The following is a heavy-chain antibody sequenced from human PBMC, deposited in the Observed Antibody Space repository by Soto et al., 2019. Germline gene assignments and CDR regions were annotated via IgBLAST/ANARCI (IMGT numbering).Heavy chain of an antibody. V-gene: IGHV1-18*01. CDR2: ISAYNGNT. CDR3: ARVRFLDITAWFDP. Sequence: GASVKVSCKASGYTFTSYGISWVRQAPGQGLEWMGWISAYNGNTNYAQKLQGRVTMTTDTSTSTAYMELRSLRSDDTAVHYCARVRFLDITAWFDPWGQGTLVTVSS. J-gene: IGHJ5*02. D-gene: IGHD3-3*01. CDR1: GYTFTSYG.